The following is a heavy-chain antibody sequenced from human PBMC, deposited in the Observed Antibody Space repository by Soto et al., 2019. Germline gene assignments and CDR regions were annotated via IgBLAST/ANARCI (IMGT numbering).Heavy chain of an antibody. CDR2: ISGSGGST. CDR3: AKRVRPAGQLWLQYPDY. J-gene: IGHJ4*02. CDR1: GFTFSSYA. D-gene: IGHD5-18*01. Sequence: TGGSLRLSCAASGFTFSSYAMSWVRQAPGKGLEWVSAISGSGGSTYYADSVKGRFTISRDNSKNMLYLQMNSLRAEDTAFYFCAKRVRPAGQLWLQYPDYWGQGTLVTVSS. V-gene: IGHV3-23*01.